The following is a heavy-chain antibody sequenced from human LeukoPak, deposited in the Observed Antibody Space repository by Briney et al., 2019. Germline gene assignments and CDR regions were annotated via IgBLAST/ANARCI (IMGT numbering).Heavy chain of an antibody. CDR1: GYTFTSYG. CDR3: ARRPRSSGPFDY. CDR2: ISAYNGNT. J-gene: IGHJ4*02. D-gene: IGHD6-19*01. V-gene: IGHV1-18*01. Sequence: GESLKVSCKASGYTFTSYGISWVRQAPGQGLEWMGWISAYNGNTNYAQKFQGRVTMTRDTSISTAYMELSRLRSDDTAVYYCARRPRSSGPFDYWGQGTLVTISS.